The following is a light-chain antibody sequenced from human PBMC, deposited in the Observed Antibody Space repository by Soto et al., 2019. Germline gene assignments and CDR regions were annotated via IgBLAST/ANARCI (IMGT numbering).Light chain of an antibody. J-gene: IGKJ5*01. CDR3: QQYVNSRIT. V-gene: IGKV3-20*01. Sequence: EIVLTQSPGTLSLSPGERATLSCRASQSVSNYYLAWYQQKPGQAPRLLIYGASDRATGIPDRFSGSGSGTDFTLTISRLAPEDVAVYYCQQYVNSRITFGQGTRLEIK. CDR1: QSVSNYY. CDR2: GAS.